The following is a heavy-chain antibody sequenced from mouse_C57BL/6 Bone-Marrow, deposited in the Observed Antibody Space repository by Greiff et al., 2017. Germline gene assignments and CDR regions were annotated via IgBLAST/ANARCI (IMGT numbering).Heavy chain of an antibody. V-gene: IGHV1-52*01. J-gene: IGHJ2*01. D-gene: IGHD2-3*01. CDR1: GYTFTSYW. CDR3: ARFDGYSFDY. CDR2: IDPSDSET. Sequence: QVQLQQSGAELVRPGSSVKLSCKASGYTFTSYWMHWVKQRPIQGLEWIGNIDPSDSETHYNQKFKDKATLTVDKSSSTAYMQLSSLTSEDSAVYYCARFDGYSFDYWGQGTTLTVSS.